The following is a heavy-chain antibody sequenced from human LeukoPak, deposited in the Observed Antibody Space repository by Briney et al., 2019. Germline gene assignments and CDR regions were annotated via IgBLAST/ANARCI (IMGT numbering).Heavy chain of an antibody. Sequence: KTSETLSLTCTVSGGSISSSSYYWGWIRQPPGKGLEWIGSIYYSGSTYYNPSLKSRVTISVDTSKNQFSLKLSSVTAADTAVYYCARPANDSSGYYDPDDAFDIWGQGTMVAVSS. V-gene: IGHV4-39*01. CDR3: ARPANDSSGYYDPDDAFDI. CDR1: GGSISSSSYY. D-gene: IGHD3-22*01. CDR2: IYYSGST. J-gene: IGHJ3*02.